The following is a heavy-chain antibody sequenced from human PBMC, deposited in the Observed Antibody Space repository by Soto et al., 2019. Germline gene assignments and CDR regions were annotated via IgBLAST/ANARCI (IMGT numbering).Heavy chain of an antibody. Sequence: QVQLVESGGGLVKPGGSLRLSCVASGFAFSDYHMGWIRQAPGKGLEWVSYISSSSSYTNYADSVKGRFTISRDNAKNSLYLQMNSLRAEDTAVYYCARDHHRYSGYDYVDYWGQGTLVTVSS. D-gene: IGHD5-12*01. J-gene: IGHJ4*02. CDR2: ISSSSSYT. V-gene: IGHV3-11*05. CDR3: ARDHHRYSGYDYVDY. CDR1: GFAFSDYH.